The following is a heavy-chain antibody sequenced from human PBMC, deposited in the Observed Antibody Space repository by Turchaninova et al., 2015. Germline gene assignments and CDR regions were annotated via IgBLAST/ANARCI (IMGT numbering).Heavy chain of an antibody. CDR1: GFNFDDYD. V-gene: IGHV3-9*01. CDR3: AKSRHSGSDAFDI. CDR2: ISWNRGSI. J-gene: IGHJ3*02. Sequence: DVLRVESGGGLVQPARSLERPCGASGFNFDDYDMRGVQQAPGKGREWVSSISWNRGSIGYADSVKGRFTISRDNAKNALYLQMNSLRAEDTALYYCAKSRHSGSDAFDIWGQGTMGTVSS. D-gene: IGHD5-12*01.